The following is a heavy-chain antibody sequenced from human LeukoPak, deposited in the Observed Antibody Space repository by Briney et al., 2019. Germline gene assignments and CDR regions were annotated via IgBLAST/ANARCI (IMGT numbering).Heavy chain of an antibody. D-gene: IGHD6-13*01. CDR1: GFTFRSYA. V-gene: IGHV3-23*01. CDR2: ISGSGGST. Sequence: GGSLRLSCAASGFTFRSYAMSWVRQAPGKGLEWVSGISGSGGSTYYADSVKGRFTISRDNSKNTLYLQMNSLRADDTAVYYCAKDWPSEWQQLPDYDAFDIWGQGTMVTVSS. J-gene: IGHJ3*02. CDR3: AKDWPSEWQQLPDYDAFDI.